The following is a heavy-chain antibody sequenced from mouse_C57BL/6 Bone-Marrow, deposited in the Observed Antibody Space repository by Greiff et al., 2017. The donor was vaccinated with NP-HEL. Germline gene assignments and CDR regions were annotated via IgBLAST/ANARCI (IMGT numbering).Heavy chain of an antibody. CDR3: ARHDYYGSSYDAMDY. Sequence: EVKLMESGGDLVKPGGSLKLSCAASGFTFSSYGMSWVRQTPDKRLEWVATISSGGSYTYYPDSVKGRFTISRDNAKNTLYLQMSRLKSEDTAMYYCARHDYYGSSYDAMDYWGQGTSVTVSS. CDR1: GFTFSSYG. CDR2: ISSGGSYT. J-gene: IGHJ4*01. D-gene: IGHD1-1*01. V-gene: IGHV5-6*01.